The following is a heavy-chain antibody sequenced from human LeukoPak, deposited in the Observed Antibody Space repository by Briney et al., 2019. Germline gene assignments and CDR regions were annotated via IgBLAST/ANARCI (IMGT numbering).Heavy chain of an antibody. CDR2: ISGSGGST. V-gene: IGHV3-23*01. CDR1: GFTFSSYA. J-gene: IGHJ4*02. D-gene: IGHD2-2*01. Sequence: PGGSLRLSCAASGFTFSSYAMSWVRQAPGKGLEWVSAISGSGGSTYYADSVKGRFTISRDNSKNTLYLQMNSLRAEDTAVYYCAKDPRVIVVVPAAGFDYWGQGTLVTVSS. CDR3: AKDPRVIVVVPAAGFDY.